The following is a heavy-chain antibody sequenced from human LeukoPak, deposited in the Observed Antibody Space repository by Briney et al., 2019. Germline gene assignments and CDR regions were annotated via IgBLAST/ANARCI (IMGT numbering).Heavy chain of an antibody. D-gene: IGHD6-19*01. V-gene: IGHV1-69*05. CDR3: ARGPAVAATRGDY. CDR2: IIPIFGTA. J-gene: IGHJ4*02. CDR1: GGTFSSYA. Sequence: ASVKVSCKASGGTFSSYAISWVRQAPGQGLEWMGGIIPIFGTANYAQKFQGRVTITTDESTSTAYMELSSLRSDDTAVYYCARGPAVAATRGDYWGQGTLVTVSS.